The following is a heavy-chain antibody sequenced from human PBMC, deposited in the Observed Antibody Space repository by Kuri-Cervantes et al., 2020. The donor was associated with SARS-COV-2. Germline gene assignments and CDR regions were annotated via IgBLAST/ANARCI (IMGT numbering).Heavy chain of an antibody. CDR3: ARSTPFWRLVVISQGGAFDI. CDR2: INPNSGGT. D-gene: IGHD3-22*01. Sequence: ASVNVSCKASGYTFTGYYMHWLRQAPGQGLEGMGWINPNSGGTNYEQKFQGWVTMTRDTTISTVYMELSRLRSDDTAVYYCARSTPFWRLVVISQGGAFDIWGQGTVVTVSS. J-gene: IGHJ3*02. CDR1: GYTFTGYY. V-gene: IGHV1-2*04.